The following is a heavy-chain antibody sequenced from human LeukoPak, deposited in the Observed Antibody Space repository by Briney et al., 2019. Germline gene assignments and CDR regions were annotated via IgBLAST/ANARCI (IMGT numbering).Heavy chain of an antibody. CDR1: GFTFSSYA. J-gene: IGHJ4*02. D-gene: IGHD3-22*01. V-gene: IGHV3-23*01. Sequence: PGGSLRLSCAASGFTFSSYAITWVRQAPGEGLEWVSTVSGHGTSSYYPDSVKGRFTVSRDNSKNTVFLQMSSLGAEDSAQYYCAKSVDSCGYWFERGADFWGQGTVVTVSS. CDR3: AKSVDSCGYWFERGADF. CDR2: VSGHGTSS.